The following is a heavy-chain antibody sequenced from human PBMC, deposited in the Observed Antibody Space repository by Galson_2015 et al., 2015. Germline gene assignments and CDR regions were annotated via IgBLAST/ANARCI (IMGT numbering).Heavy chain of an antibody. Sequence: PPGKALAWLGLIFWDDGKRYSPSLKRRLTITKDTSKNQVVLTMTNMDPVDPATYYCAHTTYFYVSSGYYEGRFDYWGQGTLVTVSS. V-gene: IGHV2-5*02. CDR2: IFWDDGK. CDR3: AHTTYFYVSSGYYEGRFDY. D-gene: IGHD3-22*01. J-gene: IGHJ4*02.